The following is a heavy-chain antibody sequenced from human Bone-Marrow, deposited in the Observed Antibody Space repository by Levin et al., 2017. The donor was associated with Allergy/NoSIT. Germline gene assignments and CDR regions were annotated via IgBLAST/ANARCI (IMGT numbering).Heavy chain of an antibody. J-gene: IGHJ4*02. V-gene: IGHV1-69-2*01. CDR2: VDPEYGKT. CDR1: GYTFIDYY. CDR3: APDKPYNFRWGHTRRGHTRHLY. Sequence: GASVKVSCKVSGYTFIDYYLHWVRQAPGKGLEWMGAVDPEYGKTHYAEKFQGRLTITADTSADIAYMELRSLRSEDTALYYCAPDKPYNFRWGHTRRGHTRHLYWGQGTLVTVSS. D-gene: IGHD1-1*01.